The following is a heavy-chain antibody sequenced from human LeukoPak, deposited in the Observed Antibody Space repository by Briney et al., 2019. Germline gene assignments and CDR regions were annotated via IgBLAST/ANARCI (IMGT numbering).Heavy chain of an antibody. CDR1: GFTFSSNW. J-gene: IGHJ4*02. Sequence: PGGSLRLSCAASGFTFSSNWMHWVRQAPGKGLVWFSHINRDGSTTYYADSVKGRFTIYRDNAKNTLYLQMNSLRAEETAVYYCAMDAAVKDSWGQGTLVTVSS. V-gene: IGHV3-74*01. D-gene: IGHD4-17*01. CDR3: AMDAAVKDS. CDR2: INRDGSTT.